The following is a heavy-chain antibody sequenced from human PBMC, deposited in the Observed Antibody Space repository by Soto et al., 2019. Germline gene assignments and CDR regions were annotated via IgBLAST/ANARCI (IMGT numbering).Heavy chain of an antibody. V-gene: IGHV1-69*13. CDR1: GGTFSSYA. J-gene: IGHJ5*02. CDR3: ARVPPVYSYGRWSRFDP. Sequence: GASVKVSCKASGGTFSSYAISWVRQAPGQGLEWMGGITPIFGTANYAQKFQGRVTITADESTSTAYMELSSLRSEDTAVYYCARVPPVYSYGRWSRFDPWGQGTLVTVSS. D-gene: IGHD5-18*01. CDR2: ITPIFGTA.